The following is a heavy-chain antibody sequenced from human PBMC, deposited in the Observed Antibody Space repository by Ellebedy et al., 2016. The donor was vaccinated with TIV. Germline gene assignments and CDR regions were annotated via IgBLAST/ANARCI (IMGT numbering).Heavy chain of an antibody. J-gene: IGHJ4*02. CDR3: ARDSVVIGYFDY. Sequence: SGPTLVXPTPTLTLTCTFSGFSLSTSGMRVSWIRQPLGKALEWLARIDWDDDKFYSTSLKTRLTISKDTSKNQVVLTMTNMDPVDTATYYRARDSVVIGYFDYWGQGTLVAVSS. D-gene: IGHD2-15*01. V-gene: IGHV2-70*04. CDR2: IDWDDDK. CDR1: GFSLSTSGMR.